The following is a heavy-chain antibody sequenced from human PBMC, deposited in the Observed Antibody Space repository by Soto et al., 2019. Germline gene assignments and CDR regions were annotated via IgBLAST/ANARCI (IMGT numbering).Heavy chain of an antibody. CDR3: ASPLADSSGYGDAFDI. J-gene: IGHJ3*02. CDR2: IYYSGST. Sequence: QVQLQESGPGLVKPSETLSLTCTVSGGSVSSGSYYWSWIRQPPGKGLEWIGYIYYSGSTNYNPPLTSRVTIPXXTXKXXFALTLSFVTAADPAVYYCASPLADSSGYGDAFDIWGQGTMVTVSS. CDR1: GGSVSSGSYY. V-gene: IGHV4-61*01. D-gene: IGHD3-22*01.